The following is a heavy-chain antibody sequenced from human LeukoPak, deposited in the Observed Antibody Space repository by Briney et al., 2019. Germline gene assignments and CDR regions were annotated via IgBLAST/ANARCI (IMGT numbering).Heavy chain of an antibody. V-gene: IGHV3-7*01. CDR2: IKYEGSEK. Sequence: GRTLRLACAVAGLTFSDRWMTWVRHAPGKGLEWVANIKYEGSEKYYVESVKGRFTISRDNAKNSLFLQMNSLRVEDTAVYYCARDVNGGYFDYWGQGTLVTVSS. D-gene: IGHD4-23*01. CDR3: ARDVNGGYFDY. CDR1: GLTFSDRW. J-gene: IGHJ4*02.